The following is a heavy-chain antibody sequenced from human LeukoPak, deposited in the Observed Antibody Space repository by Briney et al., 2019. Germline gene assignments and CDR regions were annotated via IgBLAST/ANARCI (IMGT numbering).Heavy chain of an antibody. V-gene: IGHV3-23*01. CDR3: ARGGAGVYFFDY. CDR1: GFTFFIYG. D-gene: IGHD6-13*01. Sequence: PGGSLRLSCAASGFTFFIYGMTWVRLAPGKGLEWVSTISGTGDNTYYADSVKGRFTISRDNSKNMLFLQMNSLRAEDTAVYYCARGGAGVYFFDYWGQGILVTVSS. J-gene: IGHJ4*02. CDR2: ISGTGDNT.